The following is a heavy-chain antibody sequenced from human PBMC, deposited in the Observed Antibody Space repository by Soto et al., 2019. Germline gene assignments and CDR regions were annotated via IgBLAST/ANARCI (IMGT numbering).Heavy chain of an antibody. Sequence: EMQLVESGGDLVQPGGSLRLSCAASGFTFSNYWMTWVHQAPGKGLEWVANIKYDGTEKYYVDSVKGRFTISRDNANNSLYLQMNSLRAEDTAVYYCARDGFWGQGTLVTVSS. CDR1: GFTFSNYW. J-gene: IGHJ4*02. V-gene: IGHV3-7*04. CDR3: ARDGF. CDR2: IKYDGTEK.